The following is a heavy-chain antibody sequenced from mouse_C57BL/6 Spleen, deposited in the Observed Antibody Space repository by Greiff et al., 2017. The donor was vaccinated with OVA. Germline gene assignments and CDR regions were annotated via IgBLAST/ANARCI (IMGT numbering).Heavy chain of an antibody. CDR1: GYSFTGYY. D-gene: IGHD2-12*01. Sequence: VQLQQSGPELVKPGASVKISCKASGYSFTGYYMNWVKQSPEKSLEWIGEINPSTGGTTYNQKFKAKATVTVDKSSSTAYMQLKSLTSEDSAVYYCARAGAYYSPYYAMDYWGQGTSVTVSS. V-gene: IGHV1-42*01. CDR3: ARAGAYYSPYYAMDY. J-gene: IGHJ4*01. CDR2: INPSTGGT.